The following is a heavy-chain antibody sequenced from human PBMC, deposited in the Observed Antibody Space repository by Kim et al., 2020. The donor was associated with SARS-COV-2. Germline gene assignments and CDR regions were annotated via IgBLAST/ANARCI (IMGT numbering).Heavy chain of an antibody. CDR3: ARDSGLFFTVTTIYAFDI. Sequence: KSRVTMSVDTSQNQFSLKLSSVTAADTAVYYCARDSGLFFTVTTIYAFDIWGQGTMVTVSS. J-gene: IGHJ3*02. V-gene: IGHV4-4*06. D-gene: IGHD4-4*01.